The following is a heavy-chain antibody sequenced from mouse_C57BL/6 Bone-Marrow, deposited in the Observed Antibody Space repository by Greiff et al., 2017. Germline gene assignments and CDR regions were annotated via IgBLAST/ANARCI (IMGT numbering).Heavy chain of an antibody. CDR1: GYTFTNYW. V-gene: IGHV1-64*01. CDR3: ASSYDYYDYTRDY. CDR2: MHPNGGSP. J-gene: IGHJ4*01. Sequence: QVQLKQPGAELVKPGASVKLSCKASGYTFTNYWMHWVKQRPGQGLEWIGMMHPNGGSPDYNEKFKSEATLSVDNSSRTAYMELSSLTSEDSAVYDCASSYDYYDYTRDYWGQGTSVTVSA. D-gene: IGHD2-4*01.